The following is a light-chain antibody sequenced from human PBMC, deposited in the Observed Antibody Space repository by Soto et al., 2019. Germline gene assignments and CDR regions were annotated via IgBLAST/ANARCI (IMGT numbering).Light chain of an antibody. J-gene: IGKJ2*01. CDR3: QKYNNWART. CDR2: GAS. CDR1: QSVSSN. V-gene: IGKV3-15*01. Sequence: EIVMTQSPATLSVSPGERATVSCRASQSVSSNLAWYQQKPGQAPRLLIYGASTRATGIPARFSGSGSGTDFTITIGRLQSEDFAVYYCQKYNNWARTFGQGTKLEIK.